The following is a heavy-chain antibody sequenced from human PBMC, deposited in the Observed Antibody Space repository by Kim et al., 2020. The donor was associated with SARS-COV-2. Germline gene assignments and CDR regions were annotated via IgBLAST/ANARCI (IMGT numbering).Heavy chain of an antibody. CDR3: AREAGDFDL. CDR1: GFTFNNYW. D-gene: IGHD3-10*01. J-gene: IGHJ4*02. Sequence: GGSLRLSCAASGFTFNNYWMHWVRQAPGKGLVWVSRINTDGSSTSYADFVKGRFTISRDNAKNTLYLQMNSLSVADTAVYFCAREAGDFDLWGQGTLVTV. CDR2: INTDGSST. V-gene: IGHV3-74*01.